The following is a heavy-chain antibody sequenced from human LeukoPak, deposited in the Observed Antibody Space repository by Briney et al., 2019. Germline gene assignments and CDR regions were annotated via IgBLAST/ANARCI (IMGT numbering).Heavy chain of an antibody. Sequence: LSLTCTVSGGSISSYYWSWIRQPPGKGLEWVGFIRSKGYGETTEYAASVKGRFTISRDDSKSIAYLQMNSLKTEDTAVYYCARELRYSYGQYYFDFWGQGTLVTVSS. CDR3: ARELRYSYGQYYFDF. V-gene: IGHV3-49*03. J-gene: IGHJ4*02. CDR1: GGSISSYY. D-gene: IGHD5-18*01. CDR2: IRSKGYGETT.